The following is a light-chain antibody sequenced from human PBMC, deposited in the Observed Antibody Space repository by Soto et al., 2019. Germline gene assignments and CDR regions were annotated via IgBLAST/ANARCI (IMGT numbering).Light chain of an antibody. CDR2: GAS. CDR1: QNIGTY. V-gene: IGKV3-20*01. CDR3: QQYGTSPRWT. Sequence: IVLTQSPGTLSLSPGERAILSCRASQNIGTYLAWYQHKPGQAPSVLIFGASTRANGVPDRFSGSGSGTDFTLTISRLDPTDFAVYYCQQYGTSPRWTFGQGTKVEIK. J-gene: IGKJ1*01.